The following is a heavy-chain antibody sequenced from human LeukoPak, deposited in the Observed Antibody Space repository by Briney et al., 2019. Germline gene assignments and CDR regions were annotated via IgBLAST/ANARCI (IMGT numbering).Heavy chain of an antibody. D-gene: IGHD3-10*01. V-gene: IGHV4-34*01. CDR1: GFTFSSYS. CDR2: INHSGST. Sequence: GSLRLSCADSGFTFSSYSMNWIRQPPGKGLEWIGEINHSGSTNYNPSLKSRVTISVDTSKNQFSLKLSSVTAADTAVYYCARGHYGSGSYCVFDYWGQGTLVTVSS. J-gene: IGHJ4*02. CDR3: ARGHYGSGSYCVFDY.